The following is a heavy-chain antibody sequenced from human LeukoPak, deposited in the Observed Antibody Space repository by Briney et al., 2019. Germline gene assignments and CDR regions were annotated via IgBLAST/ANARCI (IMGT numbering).Heavy chain of an antibody. CDR2: IYYSGST. Sequence: PSETLSLTCTVSGGSISSSSYYWGWIRQPPGKGLEWIGSIYYSGSTYYNPSLKSRVTISVDTSKNQFSLKLSSVTAADTAVYYCARDTKPMVRGVMVGVPYYYYYYGMDVWGQGTTVTVSS. J-gene: IGHJ6*02. CDR1: GGSISSSSYY. V-gene: IGHV4-39*07. CDR3: ARDTKPMVRGVMVGVPYYYYYYGMDV. D-gene: IGHD3-10*01.